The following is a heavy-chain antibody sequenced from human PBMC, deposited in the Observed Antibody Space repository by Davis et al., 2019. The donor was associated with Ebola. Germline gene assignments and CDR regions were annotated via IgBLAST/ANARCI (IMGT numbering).Heavy chain of an antibody. CDR1: GGSFSGYY. V-gene: IGHV4-34*01. J-gene: IGHJ4*02. D-gene: IGHD4-17*01. Sequence: MPSETLSLTCAVYGGSFSGYYWSWIRQPPGKGLDWIGEINHSGSTNYNPSLKSRVTISVDTSKNQFSLKLSSVTAADTAVYYCARTYYGDSNALDYWGQGTLVTVSS. CDR2: INHSGST. CDR3: ARTYYGDSNALDY.